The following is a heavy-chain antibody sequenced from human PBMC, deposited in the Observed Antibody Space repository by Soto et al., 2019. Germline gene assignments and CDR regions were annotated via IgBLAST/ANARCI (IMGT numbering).Heavy chain of an antibody. D-gene: IGHD2-8*01. J-gene: IGHJ4*02. Sequence: SQTLSLTCAISGDSVSSNSAAWNWIRQSPSRGLEWLGRTYYRSKWYNDYAVSVKSRVTISVDTSKNQFSLKLSSVTAADTAVYYCARCPLNVLSFDYWGQGTLVTVSS. CDR2: TYYRSKWYN. CDR1: GDSVSSNSAA. CDR3: ARCPLNVLSFDY. V-gene: IGHV6-1*01.